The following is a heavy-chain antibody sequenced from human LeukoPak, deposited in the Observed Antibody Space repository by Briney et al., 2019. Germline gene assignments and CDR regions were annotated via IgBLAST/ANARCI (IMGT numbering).Heavy chain of an antibody. J-gene: IGHJ4*02. V-gene: IGHV3-11*01. CDR2: IGPSGNFI. CDR1: GFSFSDFY. CDR3: SRDPRVLDY. Sequence: GGCLRLSCEASGFSFSDFYMSWLRQPPGKGLESISYIGPSGNFINYADSVKGRFTISRDNAKKSLYLQINSLRAEDTAVYYCSRDPRVLDYWGQGTLVTVSS.